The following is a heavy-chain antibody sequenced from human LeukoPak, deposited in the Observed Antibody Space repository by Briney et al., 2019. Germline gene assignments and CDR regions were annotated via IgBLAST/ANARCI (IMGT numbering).Heavy chain of an antibody. Sequence: PGGSLRLSCAAPGFTFSSYWMSWVRQAPGKGLEWVANIKQDGSEKYYVDSVKGRFTISRDNAKNSLYLQMNSLRAEDTAVYYCARGAGRPFDYWGQGTLVTVSS. CDR2: IKQDGSEK. V-gene: IGHV3-7*01. CDR3: ARGAGRPFDY. CDR1: GFTFSSYW. D-gene: IGHD6-25*01. J-gene: IGHJ4*02.